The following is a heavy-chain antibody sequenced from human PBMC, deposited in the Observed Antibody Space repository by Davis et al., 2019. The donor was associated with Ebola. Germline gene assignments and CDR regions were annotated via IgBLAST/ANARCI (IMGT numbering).Heavy chain of an antibody. CDR1: GFLFSSYA. V-gene: IGHV3-23*01. Sequence: PGGSLRLSCAASGFLFSSYAMSWVRQAPGRGLEWVSSISASGGAAFYADSVEGRIVMSRDNSNDTLYLRTNNLRAEDTAIYYCAKDLTSYYGSGDFFDYWGQGILVTVSS. CDR3: AKDLTSYYGSGDFFDY. J-gene: IGHJ4*02. D-gene: IGHD3-10*01. CDR2: ISASGGAA.